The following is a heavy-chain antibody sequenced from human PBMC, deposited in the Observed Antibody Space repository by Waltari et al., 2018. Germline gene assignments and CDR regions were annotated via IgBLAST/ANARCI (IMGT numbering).Heavy chain of an antibody. V-gene: IGHV4-39*01. CDR3: ARHGGYFSNFDY. CDR2: IYHSGTT. J-gene: IGHJ4*02. CDR1: GCSISTIGYY. Sequence: QLQLQESGPGLVKPSETLSLTCTVPGCSISTIGYYWAWVRQPPGKGLEWIGTIYHSGTTYYNPSLESRVTISVDTSRNQFSLKLRSVTAADTAVYYCARHGGYFSNFDYWGQGTLVTVSS. D-gene: IGHD2-21*01.